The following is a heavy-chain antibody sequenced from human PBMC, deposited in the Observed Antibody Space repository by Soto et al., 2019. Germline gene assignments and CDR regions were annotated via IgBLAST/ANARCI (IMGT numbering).Heavy chain of an antibody. CDR2: ISGSGGST. CDR1: GFTFSSYA. J-gene: IGHJ6*02. V-gene: IGHV3-23*01. CDR3: AKVRGTYSSSSYYYYGMDV. D-gene: IGHD6-6*01. Sequence: GGSLRLSCAASGFTFSSYAMSWVRQAPGKGLEWVSAISGSGGSTYYADSVKGRFTISRDNSKNTLYLQMNSLRAEDTAVYSCAKVRGTYSSSSYYYYGMDVWGQGTTVTVS.